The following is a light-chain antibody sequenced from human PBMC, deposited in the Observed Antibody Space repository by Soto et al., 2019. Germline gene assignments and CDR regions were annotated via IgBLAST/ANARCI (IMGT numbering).Light chain of an antibody. CDR1: QSVSSY. Sequence: EIVVTQSTATLSLSPGEIATLSCIASQSVSSYLAWYQQKPGQAPRLLIYDASNRATGIPARFSGSGSGTDFTLTISSLEPEDFAVYYCQQRSNWPRTFGGGTKV. CDR2: DAS. J-gene: IGKJ4*01. CDR3: QQRSNWPRT. V-gene: IGKV3-11*01.